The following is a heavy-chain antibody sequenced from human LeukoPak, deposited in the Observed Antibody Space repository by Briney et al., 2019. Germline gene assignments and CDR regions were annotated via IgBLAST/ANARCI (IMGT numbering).Heavy chain of an antibody. D-gene: IGHD3-3*01. J-gene: IGHJ4*02. V-gene: IGHV4-59*01. CDR2: IYYSGST. CDR1: GGSISSYY. Sequence: PSETLSLTCTVSGGSISSYYWSWIRQPPGKGLEWIGYIYYSGSTNYNPSLKSRVTISVDTSKNQFSLKLSSVTAADTAVYYCVRALVRRPYDFWNWGQGTLVTVSS. CDR3: VRALVRRPYDFWN.